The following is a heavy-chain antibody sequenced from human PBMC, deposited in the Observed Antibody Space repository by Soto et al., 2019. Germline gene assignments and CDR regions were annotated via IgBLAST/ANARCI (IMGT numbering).Heavy chain of an antibody. J-gene: IGHJ5*02. Sequence: ATLSLTCPVSGGALSRYYWSWLRPPHGKGLEWIGYIYYSGSTNYNPSLKSRVTISVDTSKNQFSLKLSSVTAADTAVYYWAREDIVVVTAQPGGVDPWGQGTLVTVSS. V-gene: IGHV4-59*01. D-gene: IGHD2-21*02. CDR2: IYYSGST. CDR1: GGALSRYY. CDR3: AREDIVVVTAQPGGVDP.